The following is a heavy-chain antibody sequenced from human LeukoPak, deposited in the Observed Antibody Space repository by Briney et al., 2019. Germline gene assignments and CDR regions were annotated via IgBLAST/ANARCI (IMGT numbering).Heavy chain of an antibody. D-gene: IGHD2-15*01. CDR2: SGST. V-gene: IGHV4-38-2*02. CDR1: GYSISSGYY. Sequence: SETLSLTCTVSGYSISSGYYWGWIQQPPGKGLEWIGSGSTYYNPSLKSRVTISVDTSKNQFSLKLSSVTAADTAVYYCASAVGYCSGGSCYYDAFDIWGQGTMVTVSS. J-gene: IGHJ3*02. CDR3: ASAVGYCSGGSCYYDAFDI.